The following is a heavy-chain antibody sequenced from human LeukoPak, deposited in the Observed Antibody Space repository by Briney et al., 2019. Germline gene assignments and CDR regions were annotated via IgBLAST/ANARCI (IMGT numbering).Heavy chain of an antibody. CDR1: GFPFRNYG. CDR3: AREGAFCSGTICYSSFDY. D-gene: IGHD2-15*01. Sequence: GGSLRLSCKASGFPFRNYGLHWVRQAPGKGLEWVAVTSYDGGITFYVDSVKGRFTIPRDNSKNTLYLQMNNLRVEDTALYYCAREGAFCSGTICYSSFDYWGQGTLVTVSS. J-gene: IGHJ4*02. V-gene: IGHV3-30-3*01. CDR2: TSYDGGIT.